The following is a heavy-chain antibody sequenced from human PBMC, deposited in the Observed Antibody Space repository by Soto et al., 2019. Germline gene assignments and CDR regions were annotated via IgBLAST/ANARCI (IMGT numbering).Heavy chain of an antibody. CDR3: ARGGNYDSSGYLDY. CDR2: TYHRGTT. CDR1: GASISSYY. D-gene: IGHD3-22*01. V-gene: IGHV4-59*12. Sequence: SETLSLTCTVSGASISSYYWSWIRQPPGKGLEWMGFTYHRGTTNYNPSLKSRVTIVVDTSKNQFSLKLSSVTAADTAVYYCARGGNYDSSGYLDYWGQGTLVTVSS. J-gene: IGHJ4*02.